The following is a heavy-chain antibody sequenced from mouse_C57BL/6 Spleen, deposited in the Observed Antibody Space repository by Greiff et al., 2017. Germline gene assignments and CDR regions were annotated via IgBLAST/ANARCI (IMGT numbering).Heavy chain of an antibody. V-gene: IGHV2-2*01. CDR2: IWSGGST. D-gene: IGHD2-3*01. Sequence: VMLVESGPGLVQPSQSLSITCTVSGFSLTSYGVHWVRQSPGKGLEWLGVIWSGGSTDYNAAFISRLSISKDNSKSQVFFKLNSLQADDTAIYYCARKGLLYYAMDYWGQGTSVTVSS. CDR1: GFSLTSYG. CDR3: ARKGLLYYAMDY. J-gene: IGHJ4*01.